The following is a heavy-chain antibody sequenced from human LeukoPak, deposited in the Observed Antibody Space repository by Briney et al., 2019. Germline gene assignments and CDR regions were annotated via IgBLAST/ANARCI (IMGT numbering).Heavy chain of an antibody. CDR3: ARYVDTAMVFDAFDI. CDR1: GGSISSYY. J-gene: IGHJ3*02. Sequence: PSETLSLTCTVSGGSISSYYWSWIRQPPGKGLEWIGYIYYSGSTNYNPSLKSRVTISVDTSKNQFSLKLSSVTAADTAVYYCARYVDTAMVFDAFDIWGQGTMVTVSS. D-gene: IGHD5-18*01. V-gene: IGHV4-59*01. CDR2: IYYSGST.